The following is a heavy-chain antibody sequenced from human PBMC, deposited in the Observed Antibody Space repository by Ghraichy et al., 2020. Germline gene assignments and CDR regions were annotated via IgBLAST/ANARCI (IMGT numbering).Heavy chain of an antibody. CDR2: ISFDGNNE. CDR1: GFSLSSNA. V-gene: IGHV3-30*04. D-gene: IGHD6-19*01. CDR3: ARDLSSGWTT. Sequence: GGSLRLSRAASGFSLSSNAMHWVRQAPGKGLQWVALISFDGNNEYYADSVKGRFTISRDTSKSTLYLQVISLKVEDTAVYYCARDLSSGWTTWGQGTLVTVSS. J-gene: IGHJ4*02.